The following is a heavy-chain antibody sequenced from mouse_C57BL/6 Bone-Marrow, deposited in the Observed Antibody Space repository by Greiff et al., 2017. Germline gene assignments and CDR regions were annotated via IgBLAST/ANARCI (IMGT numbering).Heavy chain of an antibody. Sequence: VQLQQSGAELVRPGASVKLSCKASGYTFTDYYINWVKQRPGQGLEWIARIYPGSGNTYYNEKFKGKATLTAEKSSSTAYMQLSSLTSEDSAVXFCERYTTVVASFFYYAMDYWGQGTSVTVSS. V-gene: IGHV1-76*01. D-gene: IGHD1-1*01. J-gene: IGHJ4*01. CDR3: ERYTTVVASFFYYAMDY. CDR2: IYPGSGNT. CDR1: GYTFTDYY.